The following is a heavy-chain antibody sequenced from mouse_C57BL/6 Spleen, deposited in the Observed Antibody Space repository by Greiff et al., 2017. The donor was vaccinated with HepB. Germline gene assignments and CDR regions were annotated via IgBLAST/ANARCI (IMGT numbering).Heavy chain of an antibody. CDR3: ARVYYYGSSPYYFDY. CDR1: GFTFSDYY. D-gene: IGHD1-1*01. CDR2: INYDGSST. Sequence: EVQLVESEGGLVQPGSSMKLSCTASGFTFSDYYMAWVRQVREKGLEWVANINYDGSSTYYLDSLKSRFIISRDNAKNILYLQMSSLKSEDTATYYCARVYYYGSSPYYFDYWGQGTTLTVSS. V-gene: IGHV5-16*01. J-gene: IGHJ2*01.